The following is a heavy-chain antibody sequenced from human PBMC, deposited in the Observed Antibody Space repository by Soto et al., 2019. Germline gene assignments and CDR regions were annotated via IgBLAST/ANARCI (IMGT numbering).Heavy chain of an antibody. CDR1: GFTFSTFG. D-gene: IGHD4-17*01. J-gene: IGHJ4*02. Sequence: GGSLRLSCTASGFTFSTFGMSWFRQAPGKGLEWVSTISGSGVSTYYADSVKGRVTLSRDNSKNTLYLQMNSLRAEDTAIYYCAKLLRWFDYWGQGTLVTVSS. V-gene: IGHV3-23*01. CDR2: ISGSGVST. CDR3: AKLLRWFDY.